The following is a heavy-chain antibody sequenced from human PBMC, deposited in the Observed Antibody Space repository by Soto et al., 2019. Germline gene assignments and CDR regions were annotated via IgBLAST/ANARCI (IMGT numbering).Heavy chain of an antibody. J-gene: IGHJ4*02. V-gene: IGHV4-59*01. CDR1: GGSISSYY. CDR3: ARYDFWSGHYRFFDH. CDR2: IYYTGRT. D-gene: IGHD3-3*01. Sequence: QVQLQESGPGLVKPSETLSLTCTVSGGSISSYYWSWIRQSPGKGLEWIGDIYYTGRTTYNPSLKRRVTISVDTSKNQFSLKLSSVTAADTAVYYCARYDFWSGHYRFFDHWGQGTLVTVSS.